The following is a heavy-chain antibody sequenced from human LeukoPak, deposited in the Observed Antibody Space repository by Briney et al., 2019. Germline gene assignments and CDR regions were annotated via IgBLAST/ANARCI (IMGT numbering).Heavy chain of an antibody. J-gene: IGHJ6*02. CDR3: AKVRTYFYHGLDV. Sequence: GGSLRLSCEASGFTFSTCAMSWVRQAPGKGLEWVSGISGTTSGTYYADSVKGRFTISRDNSKNTLFLQVNSLRAEDTAVYYCAKVRTYFYHGLDVWGQGTTVTVSS. CDR2: ISGTTSGT. V-gene: IGHV3-23*01. CDR1: GFTFSTCA. D-gene: IGHD1-14*01.